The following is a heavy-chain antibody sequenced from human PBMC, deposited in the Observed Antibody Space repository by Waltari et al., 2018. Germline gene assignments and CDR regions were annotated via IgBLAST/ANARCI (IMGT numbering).Heavy chain of an antibody. CDR2: IWYDGSNK. J-gene: IGHJ4*02. CDR1: GFTFSSYG. D-gene: IGHD1-1*01. V-gene: IGHV3-33*01. CDR3: ASGLGYMDY. Sequence: QVQLVESGGGVVQPGRSLRLSCAESGFTFSSYGMHWVRQAPGKGLEWVAVIWYDGSNKYYADSVKGRFTISRDNSKNTLYLQMNSLRAEDTAVYYCASGLGYMDYWGQGTLVTVSS.